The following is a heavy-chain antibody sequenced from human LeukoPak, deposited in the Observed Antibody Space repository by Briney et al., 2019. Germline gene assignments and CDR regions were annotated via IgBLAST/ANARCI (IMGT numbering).Heavy chain of an antibody. CDR1: GYSISSGYY. J-gene: IGHJ4*02. D-gene: IGHD3-10*01. CDR2: VSNSGDYI. CDR3: ARVGYYGSGSYYNDY. V-gene: IGHV3-21*06. Sequence: ETLSLTCTVSGYSISSGYYWGWIRQPPGKGLEWVSSVSNSGDYIHYADSVKGRFTISRDNSKNSLYLQMNSLRAEDTAVYYCARVGYYGSGSYYNDYWGQGTLVTVSS.